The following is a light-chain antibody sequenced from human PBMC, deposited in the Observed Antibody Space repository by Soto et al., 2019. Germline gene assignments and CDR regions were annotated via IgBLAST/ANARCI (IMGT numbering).Light chain of an antibody. CDR2: EVS. CDR3: NAYAVSNNFV. V-gene: IGLV2-8*01. CDR1: SSDVGDNY. J-gene: IGLJ1*01. Sequence: QSAPTQPPCASGCPGPSVTISCTATSSDVGDNYVSWYQQHLGKAANVKIYEVSQRPSGVPERFSGSKSGNTAALTVSGLQTEDEADYNCNAYAVSNNFVFGSGTKV.